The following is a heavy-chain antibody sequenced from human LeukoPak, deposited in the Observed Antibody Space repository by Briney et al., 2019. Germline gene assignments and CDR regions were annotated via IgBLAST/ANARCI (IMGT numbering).Heavy chain of an antibody. V-gene: IGHV1-69*05. D-gene: IGHD5-24*01. CDR2: IIPIFGTA. CDR1: GGTFSSYA. J-gene: IGHJ4*02. Sequence: ASVKVSCKASGGTFSSYAISWVRQAPGQGLEWMGRIIPIFGTANYAQKFQGRVTITTAESTSTAYMELSSLRSEDTAVYYCARDWEMGYFDYWGQGTLVTVSS. CDR3: ARDWEMGYFDY.